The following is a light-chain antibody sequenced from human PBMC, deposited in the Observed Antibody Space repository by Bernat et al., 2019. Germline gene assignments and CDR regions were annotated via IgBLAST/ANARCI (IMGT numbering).Light chain of an antibody. Sequence: EIVMTQSPATLSVSPGERATLSCRASQIVSSNLAWYQQKPGQAPRLLIYGASTRATGIPARFSGSGSGTEFTLTISSLQSEDFAVYYCQQYNNWTPITFGQGTRLEMK. CDR2: GAS. CDR1: QIVSSN. J-gene: IGKJ5*01. V-gene: IGKV3-15*01. CDR3: QQYNNWTPIT.